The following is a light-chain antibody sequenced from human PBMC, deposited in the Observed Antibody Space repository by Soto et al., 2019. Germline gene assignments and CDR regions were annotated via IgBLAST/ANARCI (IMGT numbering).Light chain of an antibody. CDR3: QQRNNWPPGIT. Sequence: DIHMTQSPSSMSASLGDRVTITCRASQVISNSLAWFQQKPGRVPKRLIYGASTLQSWAPSRFSGSASGAAFTLTISSLQPEDFAVYHCQQRNNWPPGITFGQGTRLEIK. CDR2: GAS. V-gene: IGKV1-17*03. J-gene: IGKJ5*01. CDR1: QVISNS.